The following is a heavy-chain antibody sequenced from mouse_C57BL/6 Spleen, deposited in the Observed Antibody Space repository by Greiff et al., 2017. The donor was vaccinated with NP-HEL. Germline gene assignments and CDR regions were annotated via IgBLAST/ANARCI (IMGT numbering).Heavy chain of an antibody. D-gene: IGHD1-1*01. J-gene: IGHJ2*01. Sequence: QVQLQQPGAELVKPGASVKLSCKASGYTFTSYWMHWVKQRPGQGLEWIGMIHPNSGSTNYNEKFKSKATLTVDKSSSTAYMQLSSLTSEDSAVYYCAREDYYGSRRGVDYWGQGTTLTGSS. CDR2: IHPNSGST. CDR3: AREDYYGSRRGVDY. V-gene: IGHV1-64*01. CDR1: GYTFTSYW.